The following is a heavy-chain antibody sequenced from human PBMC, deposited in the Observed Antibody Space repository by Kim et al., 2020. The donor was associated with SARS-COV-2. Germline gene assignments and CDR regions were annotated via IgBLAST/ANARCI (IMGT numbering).Heavy chain of an antibody. J-gene: IGHJ2*01. V-gene: IGHV7-4-1*02. CDR2: INTNTGNP. CDR3: ARLETLPTVTTWGRLYWYFDL. CDR1: GYTFTSYA. Sequence: ASVKVSCKASGYTFTSYAMNWVRQAPGQGLEWMGWINTNTGNPTYAQGFTGRFVFSLDTSVSTAYLQISSLKAEDTAVYYCARLETLPTVTTWGRLYWYFDLWGRGTLVTVSS. D-gene: IGHD4-17*01.